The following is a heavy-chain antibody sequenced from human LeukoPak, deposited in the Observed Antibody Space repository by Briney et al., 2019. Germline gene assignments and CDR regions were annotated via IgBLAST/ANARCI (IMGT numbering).Heavy chain of an antibody. J-gene: IGHJ4*02. Sequence: SETLSLTCTVSGGSISSSSYYWDWIRQPPGKGLEWIGSIYYSGSTYYNPSLKSRVTISVDTSKNQFSLKLSSVTAADTAVYYCARLAGYYDSSGYIWGQGTLVTVSS. CDR3: ARLAGYYDSSGYI. V-gene: IGHV4-39*01. CDR1: GGSISSSSYY. D-gene: IGHD3-22*01. CDR2: IYYSGST.